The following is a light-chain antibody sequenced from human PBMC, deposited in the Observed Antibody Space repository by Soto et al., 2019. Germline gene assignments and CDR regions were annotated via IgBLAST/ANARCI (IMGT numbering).Light chain of an antibody. CDR2: DVS. CDR1: SSDVGGYNY. J-gene: IGLJ1*01. CDR3: SSYTRSSTLLYV. V-gene: IGLV2-14*01. Sequence: QSALTQPASVSGSPGQSITISCTGTSSDVGGYNYVSWYQQHPGKAPKLMIYDVSNRPSGVSNRFSGSKSGNTSSMTISGLHAEDEADYYRSSYTRSSTLLYVFGTVTKVTVL.